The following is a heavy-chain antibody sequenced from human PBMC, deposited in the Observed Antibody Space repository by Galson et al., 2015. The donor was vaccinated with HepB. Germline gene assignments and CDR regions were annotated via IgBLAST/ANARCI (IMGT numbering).Heavy chain of an antibody. Sequence: SLLPSPPASGFTFSTFAMHWFRPAPAHRLDWSAVISYDGDNEHYADSVKGRFTISRDNAKNTMYLQMNSLRPDDTAVYYCATPRARLRLGETSSRWGQGTLVTVS. V-gene: IGHV3-30-3*01. CDR1: GFTFSTFA. D-gene: IGHD3-16*01. CDR3: ATPRARLRLGETSSR. J-gene: IGHJ4*02. CDR2: ISYDGDNE.